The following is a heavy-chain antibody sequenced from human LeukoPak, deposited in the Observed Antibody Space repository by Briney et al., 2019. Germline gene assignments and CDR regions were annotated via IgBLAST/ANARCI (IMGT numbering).Heavy chain of an antibody. D-gene: IGHD1-26*01. V-gene: IGHV4-4*07. CDR2: IYSSGTT. CDR1: GGSISNYY. Sequence: PSETLSLTCTVSGGSISNYYWSWIRQPAGKGLEWIGRIYSSGTTHFNPSLQSRLTMSVDSSRNQFSLRLTSVTAADTAVYFWARVPASGATYFDYWGQGPLVTVSS. J-gene: IGHJ4*02. CDR3: ARVPASGATYFDY.